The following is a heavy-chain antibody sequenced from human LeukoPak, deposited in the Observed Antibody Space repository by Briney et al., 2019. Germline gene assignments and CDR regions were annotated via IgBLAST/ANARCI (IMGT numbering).Heavy chain of an antibody. V-gene: IGHV4-59*01. J-gene: IGHJ3*02. CDR3: ARYYDFWSGYPADDAFDI. Sequence: SETLSLTCTVSGGSISSYYWSLIRQPPGKGLEWIGYIYYSGSTNYNPSLKSRVTISVDTSKNQFSLRLSSVTAADTAVYYCARYYDFWSGYPADDAFDIWGQGTMVTVSS. CDR2: IYYSGST. D-gene: IGHD3-3*01. CDR1: GGSISSYY.